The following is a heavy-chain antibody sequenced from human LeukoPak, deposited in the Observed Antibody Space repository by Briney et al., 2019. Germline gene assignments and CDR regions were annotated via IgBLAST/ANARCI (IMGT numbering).Heavy chain of an antibody. J-gene: IGHJ4*02. CDR1: GGSVISDSHF. D-gene: IGHD3-10*02. V-gene: IGHV4-39*01. CDR3: ARLDYYDLGYFDS. Sequence: SETLSLTCIVSGGSVISDSHFWVWIRQPPGKGLEWIATMLYTGSTYYNTSLKSRLTMSLDASKNQVSLNLYSVTAADTAVYYCARLDYYDLGYFDSWGQGILVTVSS. CDR2: MLYTGST.